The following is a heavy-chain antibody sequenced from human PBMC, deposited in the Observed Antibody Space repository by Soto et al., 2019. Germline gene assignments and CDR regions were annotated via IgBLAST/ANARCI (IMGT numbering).Heavy chain of an antibody. V-gene: IGHV1-46*03. D-gene: IGHD2-8*01. Sequence: QAQVVQSGAEARAPGASVKVSCKASGYIFTSYYIHWVRQAPGQGLEYLGVAYPHAATTFVAQKFQGRITVTMDTSTSTVHMELTSLTPEDTAVYYCARERERAYYFDPWGQGTLVTVS. J-gene: IGHJ5*02. CDR3: ARERERAYYFDP. CDR1: GYIFTSYY. CDR2: AYPHAATT.